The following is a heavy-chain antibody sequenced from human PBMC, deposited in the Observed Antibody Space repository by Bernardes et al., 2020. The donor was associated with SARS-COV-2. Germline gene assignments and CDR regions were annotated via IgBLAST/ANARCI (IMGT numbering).Heavy chain of an antibody. V-gene: IGHV3-23*01. J-gene: IGHJ4*02. CDR1: GFTFSSYG. Sequence: GGSLRLSCAASGFTFSSYGMSWVRQVPGKGLEWVSSFNGYGGSTYYADSVKGRFTISRDNSKNTLFLQMSSLRAEDTAVYYCAKDHGGAYYFFDHWGRVTLVSVSS. CDR2: FNGYGGST. D-gene: IGHD1-26*01. CDR3: AKDHGGAYYFFDH.